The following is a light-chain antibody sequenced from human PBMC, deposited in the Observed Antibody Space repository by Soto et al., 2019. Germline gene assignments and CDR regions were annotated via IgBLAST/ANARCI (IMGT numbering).Light chain of an antibody. J-gene: IGLJ1*01. CDR3: ISYAGSNNV. V-gene: IGLV2-14*03. CDR1: SSDIGSYDH. CDR2: AVS. Sequence: QSALTQPASVSGSPGQSITISCSGTSSDIGSYDHVAWYQQFPGKSPKLIIYAVSDRPSGVSDRFSGSKSGISASLTISGLQTEDEADYYCISYAGSNNVFGTGTKVTVL.